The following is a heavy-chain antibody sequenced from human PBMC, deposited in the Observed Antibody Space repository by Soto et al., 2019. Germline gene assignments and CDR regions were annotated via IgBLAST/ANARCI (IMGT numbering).Heavy chain of an antibody. D-gene: IGHD6-6*01. V-gene: IGHV1-69*01. CDR2: IIPIFGTA. CDR1: GGTFSSYA. CDR3: ARGEGIAARPYYYGMDF. J-gene: IGHJ6*02. Sequence: QVQLVQSGAEVKKPGSSVKVSCKASGGTFSSYAISWVRQAPGQGLEWMGGIIPIFGTANYAQKFQGRVTITADESTSTAYMELSSLRSEDTAVYYCARGEGIAARPYYYGMDFWGQGTTVTVSS.